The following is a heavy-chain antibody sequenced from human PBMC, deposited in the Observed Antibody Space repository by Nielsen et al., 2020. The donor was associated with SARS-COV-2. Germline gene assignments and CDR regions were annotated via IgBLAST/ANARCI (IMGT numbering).Heavy chain of an antibody. CDR1: GFTFSSYS. CDR2: ISSSSSYI. V-gene: IGHV3-21*01. CDR3: AIIWSGYTDAFDI. Sequence: GESLKISCAASGFTFSSYSMNWVRQAPGKGLEWVSSISSSSSYIYYADSVKSRFTISRDNAKNSLYLQMNSLRAEDTAVYYCAIIWSGYTDAFDIWGQVTMVTVSS. D-gene: IGHD3-3*01. J-gene: IGHJ3*02.